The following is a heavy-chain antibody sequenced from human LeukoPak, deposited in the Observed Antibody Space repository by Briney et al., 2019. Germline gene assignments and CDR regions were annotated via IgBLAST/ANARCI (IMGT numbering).Heavy chain of an antibody. CDR2: IYPGDSET. V-gene: IGHV5-51*01. J-gene: IGHJ4*02. CDR1: GYSFTRYW. Sequence: PGESLKISCKGSGYSFTRYWIAWVRPMPGKGLEWMGIIYPGDSETRYSPSFQGQVTISADKSISTAYLQWSSLKASDTAMYYCAIRFLEFGGADYWGQGTLVTVSS. CDR3: AIRFLEFGGADY. D-gene: IGHD3-3*01.